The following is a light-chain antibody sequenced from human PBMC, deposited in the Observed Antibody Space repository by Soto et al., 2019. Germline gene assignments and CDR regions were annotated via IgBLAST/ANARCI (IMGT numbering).Light chain of an antibody. Sequence: QPVLTQPPSASGTPGQRVSSSCYGSSSNIGSNSVNWYQQLPGTAPKLLIYSNNQRPSGGPDRISGSKSGTSASLAISGLQSEDEADYYCAAWDDSLNGPVFGTGTKLTVL. J-gene: IGLJ1*01. CDR1: SSNIGSNS. CDR2: SNN. V-gene: IGLV1-44*01. CDR3: AAWDDSLNGPV.